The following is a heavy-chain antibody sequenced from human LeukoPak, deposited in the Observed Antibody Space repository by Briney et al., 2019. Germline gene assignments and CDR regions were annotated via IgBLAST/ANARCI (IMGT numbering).Heavy chain of an antibody. V-gene: IGHV3-30*02. J-gene: IGHJ4*02. CDR3: AKDPSPFSSTSFDY. CDR1: GFTFSSYG. CDR2: IRYDGSNK. Sequence: GGSLRLSCVASGFTFSSYGMHWVRQAPGKGLEWVAFIRYDGSNKYYADSVKGRFTISRDNSKNTLYLQMNSLRAEDTAVYYCAKDPSPFSSTSFDYWGQGTLVTVSS. D-gene: IGHD2-2*01.